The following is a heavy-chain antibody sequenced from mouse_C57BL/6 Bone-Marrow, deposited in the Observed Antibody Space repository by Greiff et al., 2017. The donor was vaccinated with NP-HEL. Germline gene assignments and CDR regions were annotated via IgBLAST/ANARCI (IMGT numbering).Heavy chain of an antibody. CDR1: GYTFTSYW. J-gene: IGHJ3*01. CDR2: IDPSDSYT. V-gene: IGHV1-59*01. Sequence: QVQLQQPGAELVRPGTSVKLSCKASGYTFTSYWMHWVKQRPGQGLEWIGVIDPSDSYTNYNQKFKGKATLTVDTSSSTAYMQLSSLTSEDSAVYYCARSKDDYAWCAYWGQGTLVTVSA. CDR3: ARSKDDYAWCAY. D-gene: IGHD2-4*01.